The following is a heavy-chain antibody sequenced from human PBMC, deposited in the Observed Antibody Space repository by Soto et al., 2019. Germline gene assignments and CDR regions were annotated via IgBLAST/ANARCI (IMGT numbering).Heavy chain of an antibody. CDR1: GGSVSSGNSY. CDR3: ARGGVVAAPLDN. Sequence: QVQLQESGPGLVKPSETLSLTCTVSGGSVSSGNSYWSWIRQPPGQGLEWIGCIYYSGSTNYNPSLESRVTISVDTSKNQFSLKLTSVSAADTAVYYCARGGVVAAPLDNWGQGTLVTVSS. CDR2: IYYSGST. D-gene: IGHD2-15*01. J-gene: IGHJ4*02. V-gene: IGHV4-61*01.